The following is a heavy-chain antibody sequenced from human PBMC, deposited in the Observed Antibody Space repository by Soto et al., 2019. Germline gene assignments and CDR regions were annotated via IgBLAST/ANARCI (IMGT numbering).Heavy chain of an antibody. CDR1: GFTFSSYW. J-gene: IGHJ4*02. Sequence: EVQLVESGGGLVQPGGSLRLSCAASGFTFSSYWMHWVRQAPGKGLVWVSRINSDGSSTSYADSVKGRFTISRDNAKNTLDLKMNSLRAEDTAVDYGARIGQRYRAFNGGQGTLVTVSA. CDR2: INSDGSST. CDR3: ARIGQRYRAFN. V-gene: IGHV3-74*01. D-gene: IGHD2-2*02.